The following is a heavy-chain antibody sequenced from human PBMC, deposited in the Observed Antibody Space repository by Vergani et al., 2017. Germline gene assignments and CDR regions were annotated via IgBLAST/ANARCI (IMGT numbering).Heavy chain of an antibody. CDR3: ASWLSGDWIHYYYYMDV. CDR2: ISSSGSTI. D-gene: IGHD7-27*01. J-gene: IGHJ6*03. CDR1: GFTFSSYE. V-gene: IGHV3-48*03. Sequence: EVQLVESGGGLVQPGGSLRLSCAASGFTFSSYEMNWVRQAPGKGLEWVSYISSSGSTIYYADSVKGRVTISRDNAKNSLYLQMNSLRAEDTAVYYCASWLSGDWIHYYYYMDVWGKGTTVTVSS.